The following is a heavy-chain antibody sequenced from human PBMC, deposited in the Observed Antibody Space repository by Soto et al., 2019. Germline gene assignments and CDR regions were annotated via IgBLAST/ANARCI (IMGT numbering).Heavy chain of an antibody. V-gene: IGHV4-59*01. CDR1: GGSISSYY. D-gene: IGHD1-26*01. Sequence: PGTLSLTCTVSGGSISSYYWRWVRQPPGKGLEWIGYIYYSASTNYSPSLKSRVTISVDTSKNEFALELSSVIAAYTAVYSCARDSGRYYDRFDAFDIWGQGTMVTVSS. J-gene: IGHJ3*02. CDR3: ARDSGRYYDRFDAFDI. CDR2: IYYSAST.